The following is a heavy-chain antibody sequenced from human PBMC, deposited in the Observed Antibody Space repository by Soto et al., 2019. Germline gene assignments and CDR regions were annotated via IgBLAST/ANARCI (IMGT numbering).Heavy chain of an antibody. CDR3: VKFRGRAYHYYYMDV. V-gene: IGHV3-23*01. CDR1: GFSFSTYG. Sequence: DVQLLESGGGLAQRGGSLRLSCAASGFSFSTYGMPWVRQAPGKGLEWVSYGGSGGSTYYEDSVKGRFTISRDNAKSTLYLQMSSLRAEDTAVYYCVKFRGRAYHYYYMDVWGNGTTVTVSS. D-gene: IGHD3-16*01. J-gene: IGHJ6*03. CDR2: GGSGGST.